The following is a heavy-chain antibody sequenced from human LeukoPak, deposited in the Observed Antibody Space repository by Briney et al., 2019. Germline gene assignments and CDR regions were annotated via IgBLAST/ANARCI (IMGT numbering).Heavy chain of an antibody. D-gene: IGHD6-13*01. J-gene: IGHJ5*02. CDR3: ARRLASVATAGYWFDP. Sequence: PSETLSLTCTVSGDSISSYSWSWIRQPPGKGLEWSGDIYYSGSTNYSPSLKSRVTISVDTSKNPLSLKLSSVTAADTAVYYCARRLASVATAGYWFDPWGQGTLVTVSS. V-gene: IGHV4-59*01. CDR2: IYYSGST. CDR1: GDSISSYS.